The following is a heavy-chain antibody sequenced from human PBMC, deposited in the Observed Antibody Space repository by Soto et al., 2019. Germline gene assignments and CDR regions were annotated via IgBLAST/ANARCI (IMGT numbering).Heavy chain of an antibody. Sequence: QITLKESGPTLVKPTQTLTLTCTFSGFSLTTSGVGVSWIRQPPGKALEWLALIYWDDDKRYSPSLKSRLTINNETSKNEVVLTMTNMDPVDTGTYFCAHRLTLNSDWNYGRFDYWGQGTQGTVSS. CDR3: AHRLTLNSDWNYGRFDY. V-gene: IGHV2-5*02. CDR2: IYWDDDK. J-gene: IGHJ4*02. CDR1: GFSLTTSGVG. D-gene: IGHD1-7*01.